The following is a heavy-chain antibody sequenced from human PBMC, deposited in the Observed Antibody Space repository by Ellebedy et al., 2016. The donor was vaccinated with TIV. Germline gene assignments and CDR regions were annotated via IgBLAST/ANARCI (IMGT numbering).Heavy chain of an antibody. Sequence: SLKISCAASGFTLEDYAMHWVRQAPGKGLEWVSGISWNSGSIGYADSVKGRFTISRDNAKNSLYLQMNSLRAEDMALYYCAKGQGDHYFYYGVDVWGRGTTVTVSS. CDR3: AKGQGDHYFYYGVDV. V-gene: IGHV3-9*03. CDR1: GFTLEDYA. J-gene: IGHJ6*02. D-gene: IGHD3-10*01. CDR2: ISWNSGSI.